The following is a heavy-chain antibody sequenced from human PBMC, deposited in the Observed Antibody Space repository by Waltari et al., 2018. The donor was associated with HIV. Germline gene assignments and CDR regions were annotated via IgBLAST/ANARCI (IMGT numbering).Heavy chain of an antibody. D-gene: IGHD6-19*01. Sequence: GFTFSSYGMHWVRQAPGKGLEWVAVMWYDGSNKYYADSVKGRFTITRDNSKNTLYLQMNTLRAEDTAAYYCARDRAGIAVATGDYSGQGTLVTVSS. CDR2: MWYDGSNK. CDR3: ARDRAGIAVATGDY. CDR1: GFTFSSYG. J-gene: IGHJ4*02. V-gene: IGHV3-33*01.